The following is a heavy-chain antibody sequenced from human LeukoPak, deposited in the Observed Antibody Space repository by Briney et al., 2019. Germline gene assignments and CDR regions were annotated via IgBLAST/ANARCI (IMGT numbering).Heavy chain of an antibody. CDR3: ARDIYCYDRSCYYFPGGSEY. CDR2: ISSGGSTI. J-gene: IGHJ4*02. V-gene: IGHV3-11*04. D-gene: IGHD3-22*01. Sequence: GGSLRLSCAASGFIFSDYYMNWVRQAPGKGLEGVSYISSGGSTIYYADSVKGRFTISRDNAKNSLYLQMNNLRAEAPAVYYFARDIYCYDRSCYYFPGGSEYWGQGNLVTVSS. CDR1: GFIFSDYY.